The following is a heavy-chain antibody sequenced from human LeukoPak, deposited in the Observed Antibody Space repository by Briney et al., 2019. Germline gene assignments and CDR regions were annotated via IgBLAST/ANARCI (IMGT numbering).Heavy chain of an antibody. V-gene: IGHV3-30*04. J-gene: IGHJ4*02. D-gene: IGHD2-21*02. CDR1: KFTFSSYA. Sequence: GGSLRLSCAASKFTFSSYAMHWVRQAPGKGLKWVAVISHDGTNKYYADSVKGQFTISRDNSKSTLYLQMNSLRVEDTAVYYCVRGSLRLPRSTPDYWGQGTLVTVSS. CDR3: VRGSLRLPRSTPDY. CDR2: ISHDGTNK.